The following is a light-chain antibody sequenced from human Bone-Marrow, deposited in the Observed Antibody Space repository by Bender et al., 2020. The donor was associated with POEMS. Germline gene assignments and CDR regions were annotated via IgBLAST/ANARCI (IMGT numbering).Light chain of an antibody. Sequence: QSVLTQPPSVSGAPGQWVTISCTGSSSNIGAGYDVHWYQHLPGRAPKLLIYVNINRPSGVPDRFSGSKSGTSASLAVTGLQAEDEADYYCQCYDTRVNGWVFGGGTKLTVL. V-gene: IGLV1-40*01. J-gene: IGLJ3*02. CDR2: VNI. CDR1: SSNIGAGYD. CDR3: QCYDTRVNGWV.